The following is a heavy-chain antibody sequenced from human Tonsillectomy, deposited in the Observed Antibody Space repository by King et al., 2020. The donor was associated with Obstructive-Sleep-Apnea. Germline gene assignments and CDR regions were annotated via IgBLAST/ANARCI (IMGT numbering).Heavy chain of an antibody. CDR2: ISGSGGST. Sequence: VQLVESGGGLVQPGGSLRLSCAASGFTFSSYAMSWVRQAPGRGLEWVSAISGSGGSTYYAGSVKGRFTISRDNSKNTLSLQMNSLGAEDTAVYYCAKVGNYDILTGYNDAFDIWGQGTMVTVSS. CDR3: AKVGNYDILTGYNDAFDI. V-gene: IGHV3-23*04. J-gene: IGHJ3*02. D-gene: IGHD3-9*01. CDR1: GFTFSSYA.